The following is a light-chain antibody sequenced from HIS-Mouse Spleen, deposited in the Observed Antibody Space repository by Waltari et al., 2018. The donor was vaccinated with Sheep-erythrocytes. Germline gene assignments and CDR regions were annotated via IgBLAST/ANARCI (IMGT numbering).Light chain of an antibody. CDR3: QAWDSSTAWV. CDR2: QDS. J-gene: IGLJ3*02. Sequence: SYELTQPPSVSVSPGQTASITCSGDKLGDKYACWYQQKPGHSPVLVIYQDSKRPSGIPERFSGSNYGNTATLTISGTQAMDEADYYCQAWDSSTAWVFGGGTKLTVL. V-gene: IGLV3-1*01. CDR1: KLGDKY.